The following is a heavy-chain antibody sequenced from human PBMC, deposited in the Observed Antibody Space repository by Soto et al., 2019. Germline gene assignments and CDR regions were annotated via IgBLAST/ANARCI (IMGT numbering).Heavy chain of an antibody. Sequence: QVQLQESGPGLVKPSQTLSLTCTVSGGSISSGDYYWSWIRQPPVKGLEWIGYIYYSGSTYYNPSLKSRVTISVDTSKNQFSLKLSSVTAADTAVYYCARVGRDSYYDFWSGSFDYWGQGTLVTVSS. CDR2: IYYSGST. D-gene: IGHD3-3*01. V-gene: IGHV4-30-4*01. J-gene: IGHJ4*02. CDR1: GGSISSGDYY. CDR3: ARVGRDSYYDFWSGSFDY.